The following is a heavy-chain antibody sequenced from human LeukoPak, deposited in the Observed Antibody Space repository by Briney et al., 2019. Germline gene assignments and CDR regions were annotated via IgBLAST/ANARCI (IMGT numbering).Heavy chain of an antibody. J-gene: IGHJ4*02. D-gene: IGHD4-23*01. CDR3: ARDLTYGGKRGYYFDY. CDR1: GFTVSSNY. V-gene: IGHV3-53*01. CDR2: IYSGGST. Sequence: GSLRLSCAASGFTVSSNYMSWVRQAPGKGLEWVSVIYSGGSTYYADSVKGRFTISRDNSKNTLYLQMNSLRAEDTAVYYCARDLTYGGKRGYYFDYWGQGTLVTVSS.